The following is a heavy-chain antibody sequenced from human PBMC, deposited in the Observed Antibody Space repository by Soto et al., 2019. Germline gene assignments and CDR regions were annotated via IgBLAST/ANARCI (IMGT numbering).Heavy chain of an antibody. D-gene: IGHD6-13*01. CDR3: ARRGSSSWGAFDI. CDR1: GGSISSSSYY. J-gene: IGHJ3*02. V-gene: IGHV4-39*01. Sequence: QLQLQESGPGLVKPSETLSLTCTVSGGSISSSSYYWGWIRQPPGKGLEWIGSIYYSGSTYYNPSLKSRVTISVATSQNQFSLKLSSVTAADTAVYYCARRGSSSWGAFDIWGQGTMVTVSS. CDR2: IYYSGST.